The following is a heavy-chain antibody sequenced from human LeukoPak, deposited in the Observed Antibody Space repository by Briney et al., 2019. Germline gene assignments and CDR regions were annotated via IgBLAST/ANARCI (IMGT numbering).Heavy chain of an antibody. D-gene: IGHD6-19*01. CDR1: GGTFSSYA. V-gene: IGHV1-69*05. J-gene: IGHJ4*02. CDR3: AALCIAVADLKFDY. Sequence: SVKVSCKASGGTFSSYAISWVRQAPGQGLEWMGRIIPIFGTANYAQKFQGRVTITTDESTSTAYMELSSLRSEDTAVYYCAALCIAVADLKFDYWGQGTLVTVSS. CDR2: IIPIFGTA.